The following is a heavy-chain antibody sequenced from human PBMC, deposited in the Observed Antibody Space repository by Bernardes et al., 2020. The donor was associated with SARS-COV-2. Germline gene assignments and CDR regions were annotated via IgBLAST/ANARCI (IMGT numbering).Heavy chain of an antibody. J-gene: IGHJ4*02. CDR2: ISTSGSYI. Sequence: SLGLSCAASGFTFRSYSMNWVRQAPGQGLEWVSSISTSGSYIYYADSVKGRFTISRDNAKNSLYLQMNSLRAEDTAVYYCARDSYYYEASGYYLYYFDDWGQGTLVTVSS. CDR1: GFTFRSYS. CDR3: ARDSYYYEASGYYLYYFDD. D-gene: IGHD3-22*01. V-gene: IGHV3-21*01.